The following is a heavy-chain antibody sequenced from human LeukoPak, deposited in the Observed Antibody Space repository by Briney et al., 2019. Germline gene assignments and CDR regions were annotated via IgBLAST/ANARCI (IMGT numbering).Heavy chain of an antibody. J-gene: IGHJ4*02. V-gene: IGHV1-69*04. Sequence: SVKVTCKASGTSFSINANSWVRQAPGPGHEWMGRIILSLGIANYAQKFQGRVTVTADKSTSTAYMELSSLRSEDTVFYFKQKTAYDILTGLPDDYWGQGTLVTVSS. CDR1: GTSFSINA. CDR2: IILSLGIA. CDR3: QKTAYDILTGLPDDY. D-gene: IGHD3-9*01.